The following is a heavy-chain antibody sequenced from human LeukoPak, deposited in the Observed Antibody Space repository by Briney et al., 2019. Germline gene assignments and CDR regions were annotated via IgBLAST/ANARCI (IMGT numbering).Heavy chain of an antibody. D-gene: IGHD2-2*02. CDR3: ARLGGNGYCSSTSCYTNWFDP. CDR1: GGSINNYY. CDR2: IYTSGST. V-gene: IGHV4-4*07. J-gene: IGHJ5*02. Sequence: SETLSLTCTVSGGSINNYYWSWIRQPAGKGQEWIGRIYTSGSTNYNPSLKSRVTMSVDTSKNQFPLKLSSVTAADTAVYYCARLGGNGYCSSTSCYTNWFDPWGQGTLVTVSS.